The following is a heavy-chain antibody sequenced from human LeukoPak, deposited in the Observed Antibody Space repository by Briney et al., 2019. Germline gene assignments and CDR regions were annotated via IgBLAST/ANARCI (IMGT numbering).Heavy chain of an antibody. CDR3: AGGDGDYDYFDY. V-gene: IGHV3-21*01. J-gene: IGHJ4*02. CDR1: GFIFSSYS. D-gene: IGHD4-17*01. Sequence: GGSLRLSCAASGFIFSSYSMNGVRQAPGKGLEWVSSISSSSNYIYYADSVRGRFTISRDNAKNSLYLQMNSLRAEDTAVYYCAGGDGDYDYFDYWGQGILVTVSS. CDR2: ISSSSNYI.